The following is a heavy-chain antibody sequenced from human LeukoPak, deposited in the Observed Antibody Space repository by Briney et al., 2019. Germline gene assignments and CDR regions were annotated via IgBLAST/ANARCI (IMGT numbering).Heavy chain of an antibody. D-gene: IGHD2-21*01. CDR1: GFTFSSYA. V-gene: IGHV3-30*04. CDR2: ISYDGSNK. Sequence: GGSLRLSCAASGFTFSSYAMHWVRQAPGKGLEWVAVISYDGSNKYYADSVKGRFTISRDNSKNTLYLQMNSLRAEDTAVYYCANGGDGTFDYWGQGTLVTVSS. CDR3: ANGGDGTFDY. J-gene: IGHJ4*02.